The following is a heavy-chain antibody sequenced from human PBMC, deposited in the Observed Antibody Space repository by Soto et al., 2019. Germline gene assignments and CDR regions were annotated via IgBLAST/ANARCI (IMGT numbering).Heavy chain of an antibody. D-gene: IGHD2-15*01. CDR3: AKEPTAVDPRDLFGGNPPADY. CDR1: GFTFSSDA. J-gene: IGHJ4*02. Sequence: EVQLLESGGALLQPGGSLRLSCAASGFTFSSDAMNWVRQTPGQGLQWVSAIQGSGENTYYADSVRGGFTISRDNSKNILYLHVTGPKVQDTALYYCAKEPTAVDPRDLFGGNPPADYWGQGTLVTVYS. CDR2: IQGSGENT. V-gene: IGHV3-23*01.